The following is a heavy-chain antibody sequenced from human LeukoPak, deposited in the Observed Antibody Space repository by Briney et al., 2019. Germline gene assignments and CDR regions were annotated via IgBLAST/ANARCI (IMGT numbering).Heavy chain of an antibody. J-gene: IGHJ4*02. V-gene: IGHV3-30*18. CDR1: GFSFSRYA. Sequence: GGSLRLSCAASGFSFSRYAMHWVRKAPGKGLEWVAVISSEGSEQLYADSVKGRFTISRDNSKNTVNLQMNSLRLDDTAVYYCAKDKGREGDYWGQGTLVGVSS. CDR3: AKDKGREGDY. CDR2: ISSEGSEQ.